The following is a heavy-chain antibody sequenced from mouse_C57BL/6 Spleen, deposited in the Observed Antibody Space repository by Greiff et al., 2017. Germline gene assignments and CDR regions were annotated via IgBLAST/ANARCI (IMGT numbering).Heavy chain of an antibody. CDR1: GYTFTSYG. CDR3: ASITTVVPFAY. Sequence: QVQLQQSGAELARPGASVKLSCKASGYTFTSYGISWVKQRTGQGLEWIGEIYPRSGNTYYNEKFKGKATLTADKSARTEYMELRSLTSEDSAVYFCASITTVVPFAYWGQGTLVTVSA. CDR2: IYPRSGNT. D-gene: IGHD1-1*01. J-gene: IGHJ3*01. V-gene: IGHV1-81*01.